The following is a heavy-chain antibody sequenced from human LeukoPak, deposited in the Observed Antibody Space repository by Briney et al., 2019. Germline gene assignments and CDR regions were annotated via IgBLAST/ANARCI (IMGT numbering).Heavy chain of an antibody. CDR1: GGSFSGYY. D-gene: IGHD6-25*01. CDR2: INHSGSS. J-gene: IGHJ4*02. Sequence: SETLSLTCAVYGGSFSGYYWTWIRQSPGKGLEWIGEINHSGSSNYNPSLKSRVIISVDTSKNQFSLKLRSVTAADTAVYYCARAREAATIDSWGQGTLVTVS. V-gene: IGHV4-34*01. CDR3: ARAREAATIDS.